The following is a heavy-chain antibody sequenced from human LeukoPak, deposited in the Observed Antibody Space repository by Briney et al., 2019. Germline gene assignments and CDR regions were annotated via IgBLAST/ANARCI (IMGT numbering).Heavy chain of an antibody. V-gene: IGHV3-21*01. Sequence: PGRSLRLSCTASGFTFGDYAMNWVRQAPGKELEWVSSISSSSSYMYYSDSVKGRFTISRDNAKNSLYLQMSGLRVEDTGVYYCAGEISNWFDPWGQGTLVTVSS. CDR1: GFTFGDYA. CDR3: AGEISNWFDP. CDR2: ISSSSSYM. D-gene: IGHD3-16*01. J-gene: IGHJ5*02.